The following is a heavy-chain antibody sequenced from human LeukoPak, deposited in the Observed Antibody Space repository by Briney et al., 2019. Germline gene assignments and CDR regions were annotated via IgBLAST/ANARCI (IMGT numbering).Heavy chain of an antibody. CDR1: GFTFSDYY. Sequence: GGSLRLSCAASGFTFSDYYMSWIRPAPGKGLERVSYISSSGSTIYYADSVKGRFTISRDNAKNSLYLQMNSLRAEDTAVYYCARARYSSGWYNWYFDLWGRGTLVTVSS. CDR2: ISSSGSTI. D-gene: IGHD6-19*01. J-gene: IGHJ2*01. CDR3: ARARYSSGWYNWYFDL. V-gene: IGHV3-11*01.